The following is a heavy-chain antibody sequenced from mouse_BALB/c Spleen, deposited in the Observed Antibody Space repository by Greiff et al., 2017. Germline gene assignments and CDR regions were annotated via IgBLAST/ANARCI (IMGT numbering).Heavy chain of an antibody. Sequence: EVKLLESGPGLVKPSQSLSLTCTVTGYSITSDYAWNWIRQFPGNKLEWMGYISYSGSTSYNPSLKSRISITRDTSKNQFFLQLNSVTTEDTATYYCASNYGYYFDDWGQGTTLTVAS. CDR3: ASNYGYYFDD. J-gene: IGHJ2*01. D-gene: IGHD1-1*01. CDR2: ISYSGST. V-gene: IGHV3-2*02. CDR1: GYSITSDYA.